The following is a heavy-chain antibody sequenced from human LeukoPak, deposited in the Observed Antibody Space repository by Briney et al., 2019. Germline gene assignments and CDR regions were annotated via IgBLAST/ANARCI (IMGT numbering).Heavy chain of an antibody. CDR1: GGTFTNYT. CDR3: AREAPESETRPMTGTNYFDY. D-gene: IGHD3-9*01. J-gene: IGHJ4*02. Sequence: SVKVSCKASGGTFTNYTINWVRQVPGQGLEWMGGIIPILRITTYARKFHDRVTIAADKSTRTAYIVVSSLTAEDTAVYYCAREAPESETRPMTGTNYFDYWGQGTLVTVSS. V-gene: IGHV1-69*17. CDR2: IIPILRIT.